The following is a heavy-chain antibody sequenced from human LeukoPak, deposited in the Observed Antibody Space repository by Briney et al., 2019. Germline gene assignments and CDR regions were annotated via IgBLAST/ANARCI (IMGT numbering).Heavy chain of an antibody. CDR3: ARAQNYDFWSGYNDAFDI. D-gene: IGHD3-3*01. V-gene: IGHV3-53*01. J-gene: IGHJ3*02. Sequence: GFLSLSCASSGFIVSYNYMRLVRAAPGEGLGGVSVIYSGGSTYYADSVKGRFTISRDNSKNTLYLQMNSLRAEDTAVYYCARAQNYDFWSGYNDAFDIWGQGTMVTVSS. CDR2: IYSGGST. CDR1: GFIVSYNY.